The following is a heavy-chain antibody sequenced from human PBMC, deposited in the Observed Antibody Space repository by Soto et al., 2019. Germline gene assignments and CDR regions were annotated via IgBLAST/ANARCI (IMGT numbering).Heavy chain of an antibody. Sequence: LSLTCTVSGGSISSGGYYWSWIRQHPGKGLEWIGYIYYSGSTYYNPSLKSRVTISVDTSKNQFSLKLSSVTAADTAVYYCARVSSVGAPFWFDPWGQGTLVTVSS. CDR1: GGSISSGGYY. V-gene: IGHV4-31*03. CDR2: IYYSGST. J-gene: IGHJ5*02. D-gene: IGHD1-26*01. CDR3: ARVSSVGAPFWFDP.